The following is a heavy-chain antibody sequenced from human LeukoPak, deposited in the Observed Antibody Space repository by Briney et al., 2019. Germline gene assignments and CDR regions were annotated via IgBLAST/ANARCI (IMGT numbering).Heavy chain of an antibody. CDR2: IDPNSGGT. CDR1: GYTFTHYY. V-gene: IGHV1-2*02. J-gene: IGHJ4*02. Sequence: ASVRVSRKTSGYTFTHYYLHWVRQAPGQGLEWMGRIDPNSGGTNYAQKFQVRVTVTRDTSISTVYMELSGLRSDDTAVYYCARVPGPYTTSRFDYWGQGTLVTVSS. CDR3: ARVPGPYTTSRFDY. D-gene: IGHD6-13*01.